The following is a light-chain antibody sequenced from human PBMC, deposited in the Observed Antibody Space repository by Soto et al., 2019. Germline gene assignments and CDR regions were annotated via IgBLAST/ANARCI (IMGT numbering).Light chain of an antibody. V-gene: IGKV1-5*01. CDR2: DAS. CDR1: QSISSW. J-gene: IGKJ2*01. CDR3: QQYNSYSYT. Sequence: DIQMTQSPSTLSASVGDRVTITCRASQSISSWLAWYQQKPGKAPKLLIYDASSLESGVPSRFSGSGSGTEFTLTISSLHPDAFATYYCQQYNSYSYTFGQGTKLEIK.